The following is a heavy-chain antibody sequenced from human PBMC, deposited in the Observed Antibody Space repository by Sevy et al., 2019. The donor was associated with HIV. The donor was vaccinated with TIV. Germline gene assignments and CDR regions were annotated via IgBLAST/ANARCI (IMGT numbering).Heavy chain of an antibody. J-gene: IGHJ4*02. Sequence: GGSLRLSCAASGFTFSSYAMNWVRQAPGKGLEWVSSINAISSNKYYADSGKGRFTISRDNAGKSQYQQRNSGRAEDTAVYYCARDLFSGGNAVYGYWGQGTLVTVSS. CDR2: INAISSNK. D-gene: IGHD2-15*01. CDR1: GFTFSSYA. V-gene: IGHV3-21*01. CDR3: ARDLFSGGNAVYGY.